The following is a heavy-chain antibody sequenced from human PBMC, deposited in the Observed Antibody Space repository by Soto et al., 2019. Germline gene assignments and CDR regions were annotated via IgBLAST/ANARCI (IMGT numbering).Heavy chain of an antibody. Sequence: QVQLVQSGAEVKKPGASVKVSCKASGYTFTSYDINWVRQATGQGLEWMGWMNPNSGNTGYAQKFKGRDTMTRNTSISTAYMELSSLRSEDTAVYYCARGRASRYGMDVWGQGTTVTVSS. CDR1: GYTFTSYD. V-gene: IGHV1-8*01. CDR3: ARGRASRYGMDV. CDR2: MNPNSGNT. J-gene: IGHJ6*02.